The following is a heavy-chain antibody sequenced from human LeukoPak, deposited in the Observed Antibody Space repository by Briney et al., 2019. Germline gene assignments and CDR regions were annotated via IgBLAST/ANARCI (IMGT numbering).Heavy chain of an antibody. CDR3: TRGHSSTSCYFCPQTQIAAAGTVDY. V-gene: IGHV3-22*01. J-gene: IGHJ4*02. D-gene: IGHD2-2*01. CDR1: GFTFNNAW. CDR2: TKNKTNRGTT. Sequence: PGGSLRLSCAVSGFTFNNAWMNWVRQAPGKGLEWVGFTKNKTNRGTTEYAASVKGRSTISRDDSKSIAYLQMNSLKTEDTAVYYYTRGHSSTSCYFCPQTQIAAAGTVDYWGQGTLVTVSS.